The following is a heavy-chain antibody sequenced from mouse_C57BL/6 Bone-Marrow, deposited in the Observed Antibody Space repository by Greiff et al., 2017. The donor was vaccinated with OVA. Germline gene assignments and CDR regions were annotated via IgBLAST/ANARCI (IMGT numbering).Heavy chain of an antibody. CDR3: ASPYYSNQYYVDY. D-gene: IGHD2-5*01. J-gene: IGHJ2*01. V-gene: IGHV5-12*01. CDR2: ISNGGGST. Sequence: EVKLVESGGGLVQPGGSLKLSCAASGFTFSDYYMYWVRQTPEKRLEWVAYISNGGGSTYYHDTVKGRFTISRDNAKNTLYLQMSRLKSEDTAMYYCASPYYSNQYYVDYWGQGTTLTVSS. CDR1: GFTFSDYY.